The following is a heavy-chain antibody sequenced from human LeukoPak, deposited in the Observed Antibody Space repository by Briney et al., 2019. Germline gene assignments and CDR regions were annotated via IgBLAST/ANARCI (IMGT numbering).Heavy chain of an antibody. Sequence: ASVKVSCKASGYTFTSYGISWVRQAPGQGLEWMGWISVYNGNTNYAQKLQGRVTMTTDTSTSTAYMELRSLRSDDTAVYYCARNIVGATSAGLDYWGQGTLVTVSS. D-gene: IGHD1-26*01. J-gene: IGHJ4*02. V-gene: IGHV1-18*01. CDR3: ARNIVGATSAGLDY. CDR2: ISVYNGNT. CDR1: GYTFTSYG.